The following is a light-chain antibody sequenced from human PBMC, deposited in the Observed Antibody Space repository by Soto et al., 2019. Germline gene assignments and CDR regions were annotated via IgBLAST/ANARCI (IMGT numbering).Light chain of an antibody. Sequence: QAVVTQEPSFSVSPGGTVTLTCGLSSGSVSTSYYPIWYQQTPGQAPRMLIYSTNTRSSGVPDRFSGSILGNKAALTITGTQADDESDYYCVLYMGSGIWAFGGGTQLTVL. CDR1: SGSVSTSYY. V-gene: IGLV8-61*01. CDR3: VLYMGSGIWA. J-gene: IGLJ3*02. CDR2: STN.